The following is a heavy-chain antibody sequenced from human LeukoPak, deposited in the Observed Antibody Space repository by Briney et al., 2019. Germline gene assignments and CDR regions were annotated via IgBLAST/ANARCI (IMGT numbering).Heavy chain of an antibody. J-gene: IGHJ3*02. Sequence: SSVNVTCKGSGYTCTGYYMHWVRQAPGQGLEWMGWINPNSGGTNYAQKFQGRVTMTRDTSISTAYMELSRLRSDDTAVYYCAREDTMIVMPTTPNAFTIWGQPRMVTVSS. CDR2: INPNSGGT. V-gene: IGHV1-2*02. CDR3: AREDTMIVMPTTPNAFTI. CDR1: GYTCTGYY. D-gene: IGHD3-22*01.